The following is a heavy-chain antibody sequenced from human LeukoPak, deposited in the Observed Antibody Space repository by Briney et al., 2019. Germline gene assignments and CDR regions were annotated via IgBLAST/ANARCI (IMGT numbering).Heavy chain of an antibody. CDR2: ISAYNGNT. CDR1: GGTFISYA. Sequence: ASVKVSCKASGGTFISYAISWVRQAPGQGLEWMGWISAYNGNTNYAQKLQGRVTMTTDTSTSTAYMELRSLRSDDTAVYYCARGDYGDYVIDYWGQGTLVTVSS. D-gene: IGHD4-17*01. CDR3: ARGDYGDYVIDY. V-gene: IGHV1-18*01. J-gene: IGHJ4*02.